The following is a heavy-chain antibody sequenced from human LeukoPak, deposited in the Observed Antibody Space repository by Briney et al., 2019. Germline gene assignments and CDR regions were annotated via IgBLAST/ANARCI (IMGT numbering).Heavy chain of an antibody. CDR1: GASISTYY. D-gene: IGHD3-3*01. V-gene: IGHV4-59*01. CDR3: ARDFWSGSVGFDP. CDR2: IYYSGSS. J-gene: IGHJ5*02. Sequence: SETLSLTCTVSGASISTYYWSWIRQPPGRGLEWIGYIYYSGSSNYNPSLKSRVTISVDTSKNQFYLSLRSLTAADTAVYYCARDFWSGSVGFDPWGQGTLATISS.